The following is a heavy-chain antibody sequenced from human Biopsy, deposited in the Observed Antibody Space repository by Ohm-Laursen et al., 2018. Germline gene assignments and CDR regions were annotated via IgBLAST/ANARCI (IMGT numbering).Heavy chain of an antibody. J-gene: IGHJ6*02. CDR1: GLTFNRYC. V-gene: IGHV3-21*01. D-gene: IGHD6-13*01. Sequence: SLRLSCSASGLTFNRYCMHWVRQAPGKGLEWVSSISSSSNFIYYGDSVKGRFTISRDNAKNSLYLQMNSLRAGDTAVYYCARVLLPAAAVHYGMDVWGQGTTVTVSS. CDR3: ARVLLPAAAVHYGMDV. CDR2: ISSSSNFI.